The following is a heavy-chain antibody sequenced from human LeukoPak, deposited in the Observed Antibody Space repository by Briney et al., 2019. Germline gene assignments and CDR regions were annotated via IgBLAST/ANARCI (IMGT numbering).Heavy chain of an antibody. Sequence: GGSLRLSCAASGFTISGFWMHWVRQVPGEGLVWAARMNSAGTTINYADSVKGRFTISRDNVRNTLHLQMNNLSLEDTAVYFCIREVQVRASASLGLWGRGTLVTV. J-gene: IGHJ4*01. V-gene: IGHV3-74*01. CDR3: IREVQVRASASLGL. CDR1: GFTISGFW. D-gene: IGHD1-1*01. CDR2: MNSAGTTI.